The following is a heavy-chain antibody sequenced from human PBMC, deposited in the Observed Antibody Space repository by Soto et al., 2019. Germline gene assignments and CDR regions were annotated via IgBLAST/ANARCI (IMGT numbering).Heavy chain of an antibody. V-gene: IGHV3-11*01. J-gene: IGHJ4*02. D-gene: IGHD2-15*01. Sequence: GGSLRLSCAASGFTFSDYYMTWIRQAPGKGLEWVSYIDNSGTIKYYADSVKGRFTISRDNTKNSLSLQMNSLGAEDTAIYYCARIEGDCSGGSCYSGGFDYWGQGALVTVS. CDR3: ARIEGDCSGGSCYSGGFDY. CDR2: IDNSGTIK. CDR1: GFTFSDYY.